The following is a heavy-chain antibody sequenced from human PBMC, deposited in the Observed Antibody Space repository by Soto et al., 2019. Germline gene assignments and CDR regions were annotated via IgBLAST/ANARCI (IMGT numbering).Heavy chain of an antibody. CDR2: VYYNENT. Sequence: PXETLSLTCSVSGCSISSFNYYWGWIRQPPGKGLEWIGTVYYNENTYYNPSLKSRVTITVDTAKNQFSLNLRSVTAADTAMYFCARRERSYGSQDWFDLWGPGTLVTVSS. J-gene: IGHJ5*02. V-gene: IGHV4-39*01. CDR1: GCSISSFNYY. D-gene: IGHD3-10*01. CDR3: ARRERSYGSQDWFDL.